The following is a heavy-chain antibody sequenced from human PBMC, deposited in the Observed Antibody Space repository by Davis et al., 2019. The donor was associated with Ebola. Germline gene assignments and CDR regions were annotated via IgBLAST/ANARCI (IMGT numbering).Heavy chain of an antibody. CDR3: ARGYTGWFDP. CDR1: GGSFSAYY. V-gene: IGHV4-34*01. D-gene: IGHD2-2*02. CDR2: IDHSGST. Sequence: MPGGSLRLSCAVYGGSFSAYYWTWIRQPPGKGLEWIGEIDHSGSTNYNPSLKSRVAISVDTSKNQFSLNLNSLTAADTAVYYCARGYTGWFDPWGQGTLVTVSS. J-gene: IGHJ5*02.